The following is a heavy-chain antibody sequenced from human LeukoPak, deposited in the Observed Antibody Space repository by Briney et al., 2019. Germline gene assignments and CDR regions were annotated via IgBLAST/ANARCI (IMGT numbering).Heavy chain of an antibody. CDR1: GFTFSSYG. CDR2: ISGSGGST. Sequence: RPGGSLRLSCAASGFTFSSYGMSWVRQAPGKGLEWVSAISGSGGSTYYADSVKGRFTISRDNSKNTLYLQMNSLRAEDTAVYYCAKRGDTSYYFDYWGRGTLVTVSS. CDR3: AKRGDTSYYFDY. J-gene: IGHJ4*02. D-gene: IGHD5-18*01. V-gene: IGHV3-23*01.